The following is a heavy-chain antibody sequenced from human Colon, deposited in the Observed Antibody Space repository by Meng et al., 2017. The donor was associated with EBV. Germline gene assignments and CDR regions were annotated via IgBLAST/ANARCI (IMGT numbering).Heavy chain of an antibody. V-gene: IGHV1-2*02. D-gene: IGHD3-22*01. J-gene: IGHJ4*02. CDR2: INPNSGGT. CDR1: GYTFTGYY. Sequence: AEVKKPGASVKVSCKASGYTFTGYYLHWVRQAPGQGLEWMGWINPNSGGTNYAQKFQGRVTVTRDTSISTAYMELSRLRSDDTAIYYCAKVRDISSDSSSYYDYWGQGTLVTVSS. CDR3: AKVRDISSDSSSYYDY.